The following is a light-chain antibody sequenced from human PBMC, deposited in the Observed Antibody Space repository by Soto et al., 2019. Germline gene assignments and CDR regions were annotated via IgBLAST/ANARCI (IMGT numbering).Light chain of an antibody. CDR1: QGVNTS. CDR3: QQFNNWPRVT. Sequence: EIVMTQSPATLSVSPGERATLYCRASQGVNTSLAWYQQKPGQAPRLLIFGASIRATGIPARFSGSGSGTESTLTISSLQSEDFAVYYCQQFNNWPRVTFGQGTRLLIK. CDR2: GAS. J-gene: IGKJ5*01. V-gene: IGKV3D-15*01.